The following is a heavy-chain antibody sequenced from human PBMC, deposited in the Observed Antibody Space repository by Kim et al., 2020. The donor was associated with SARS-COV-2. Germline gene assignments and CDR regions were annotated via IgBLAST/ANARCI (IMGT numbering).Heavy chain of an antibody. D-gene: IGHD4-17*01. V-gene: IGHV3-7*01. CDR2: IKQDGSEK. CDR1: GFTFSSYW. CDR3: ARDDGVNDYGDHGWFDP. J-gene: IGHJ5*02. Sequence: GGSLRLSCAASGFTFSSYWMSWVRQAPGKGLEWVANIKQDGSEKYYVDSVKGRFTISRDNAKNSLYLQMNSLRAEDTAVYYCARDDGVNDYGDHGWFDPWGQGTLVTVSS.